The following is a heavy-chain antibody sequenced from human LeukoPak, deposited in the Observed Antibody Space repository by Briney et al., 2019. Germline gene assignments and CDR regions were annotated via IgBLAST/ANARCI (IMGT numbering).Heavy chain of an antibody. D-gene: IGHD2-15*01. CDR3: ARQGRSDYFDY. V-gene: IGHV4-38-2*02. CDR2: IYHSGST. CDR1: GYSISSGYY. J-gene: IGHJ4*02. Sequence: PSETLSLTCTVSGYSISSGYYWGWIRQPPGKGLKWIGSIYHSGSTYYNPSLKSRVTISVDTSKNQFSLKLSSVTAADTAVYYCARQGRSDYFDYWGQGTLVTVSS.